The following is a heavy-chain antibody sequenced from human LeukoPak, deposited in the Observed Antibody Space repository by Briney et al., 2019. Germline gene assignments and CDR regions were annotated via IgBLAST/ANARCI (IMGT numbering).Heavy chain of an antibody. CDR3: AREAAGQWFDP. J-gene: IGHJ5*02. CDR1: GYSISSSNW. V-gene: IGHV4-4*02. Sequence: SETLSLTCAVSGYSISSSNWWTWVRQPRGKGLEWIGEIYHSGGTNYNPSLKGRVTMSLDKSKNQFSLKLTSVTAADTAVYYCAREAAGQWFDPWGQGTLVTVSS. D-gene: IGHD6-25*01. CDR2: IYHSGGT.